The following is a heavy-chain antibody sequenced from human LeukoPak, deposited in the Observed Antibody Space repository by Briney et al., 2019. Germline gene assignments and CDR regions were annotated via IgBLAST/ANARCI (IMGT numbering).Heavy chain of an antibody. D-gene: IGHD1-26*01. V-gene: IGHV4-39*07. J-gene: IGHJ5*02. CDR3: AQPEGATGS. CDR2: IHYSGST. Sequence: SETLSLTCTVSGGSISSSSYYWGWIRQPPGKGLEWIGSIHYSGSTYYNPSLKSRVTISVDTSKNQFSLKLSSVTAADTAVYYCAQPEGATGSWGQGTLVTVSS. CDR1: GGSISSSSYY.